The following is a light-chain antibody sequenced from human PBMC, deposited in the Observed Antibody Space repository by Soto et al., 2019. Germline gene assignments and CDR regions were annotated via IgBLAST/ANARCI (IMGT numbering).Light chain of an antibody. CDR3: SSYTSSSTVV. J-gene: IGLJ1*01. CDR1: SSDVGGYNY. CDR2: EVS. Sequence: QSVLTQPASVSGSPGQSITISCTGTSSDVGGYNYVSWYQHHPGKAPKLIIYEVSNRPSGASSRFSGSKSGNTASLTISGLQADDEADYYCSSYTSSSTVVFGIGTKVTVL. V-gene: IGLV2-14*01.